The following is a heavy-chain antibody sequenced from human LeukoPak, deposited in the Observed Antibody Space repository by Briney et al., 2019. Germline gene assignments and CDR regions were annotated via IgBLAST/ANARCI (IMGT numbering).Heavy chain of an antibody. V-gene: IGHV4-39*01. J-gene: IGHJ4*02. Sequence: PSETLPLTCTVSGGSISSSSYCWGWIRQPPGKGLEWIGSIYYSGSTYYNPSLKSRVAISVDTSKNQFSLKLSSVTAADTAVYYCASLDSYYDILTGYYTFNDYWGQGTLVTVSS. D-gene: IGHD3-9*01. CDR1: GGSISSSSYC. CDR2: IYYSGST. CDR3: ASLDSYYDILTGYYTFNDY.